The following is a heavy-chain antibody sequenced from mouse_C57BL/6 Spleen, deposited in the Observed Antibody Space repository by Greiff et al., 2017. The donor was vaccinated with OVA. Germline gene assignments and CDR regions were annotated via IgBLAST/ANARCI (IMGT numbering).Heavy chain of an antibody. Sequence: VKLVESGPELVKPGASVKLSCKASGYTFTSYDINWVKQRPGQGLEWIGWIYPRDGSTKYNEKFKGKATLTVDTSSSTAYMELHSLTSEDSAVYFCARSGSIYDGYYFDYWGQGTTLTVSS. CDR1: GYTFTSYD. V-gene: IGHV1-85*01. D-gene: IGHD2-3*01. CDR2: IYPRDGST. J-gene: IGHJ2*01. CDR3: ARSGSIYDGYYFDY.